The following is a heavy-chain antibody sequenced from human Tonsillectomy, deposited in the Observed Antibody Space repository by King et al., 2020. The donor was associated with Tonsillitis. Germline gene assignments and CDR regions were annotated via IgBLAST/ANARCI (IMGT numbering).Heavy chain of an antibody. CDR1: GFTFSSYD. Sequence: VQLVESGGGVVQPGRSLRLSCAASGFTFSSYDMHWVRQAPGKGLEGVAVISYDGSNKYYADSVKGRFTISRDNSKNTLYLQMNSLRAEDTAVYYCARDTFLWLGAFDIWGQGTMVTVSS. D-gene: IGHD3-10*01. V-gene: IGHV3-30*04. CDR3: ARDTFLWLGAFDI. CDR2: ISYDGSNK. J-gene: IGHJ3*02.